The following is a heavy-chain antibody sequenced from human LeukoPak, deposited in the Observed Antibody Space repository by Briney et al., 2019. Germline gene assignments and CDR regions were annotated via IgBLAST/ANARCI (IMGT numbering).Heavy chain of an antibody. CDR3: AVGYCSGGSCYSLDY. V-gene: IGHV4-34*01. D-gene: IGHD2-15*01. J-gene: IGHJ4*02. CDR2: INHSGST. CDR1: GGSFSGYY. Sequence: SETLSLTCAVYGGSFSGYYWSWIRQPPGKGLEWIGEINHSGSTNYNPSLKSRVTISADTSKNQFSLKLSSVTAADTAVYYCAVGYCSGGSCYSLDYWGQGTLVTVSS.